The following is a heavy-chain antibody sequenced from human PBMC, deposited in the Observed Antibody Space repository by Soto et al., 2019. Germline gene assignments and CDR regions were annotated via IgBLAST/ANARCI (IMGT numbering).Heavy chain of an antibody. V-gene: IGHV6-1*01. D-gene: IGHD6-19*01. Sequence: QVQLQQSGPGLVEPSQTLSLTCAISGDSVSNNVAAWNWIRQSPSRGLEWLGRTFYRSKWKNDYAVSVKSRITIKPDTSKNQFSLQLNSVTPDDTAVYYCARDGEGYGSGWYTLVSWGQGTHVTVSS. CDR3: ARDGEGYGSGWYTLVS. J-gene: IGHJ4*02. CDR2: TFYRSKWKN. CDR1: GDSVSNNVAA.